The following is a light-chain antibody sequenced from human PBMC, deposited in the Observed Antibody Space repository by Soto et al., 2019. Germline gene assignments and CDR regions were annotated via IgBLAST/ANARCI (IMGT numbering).Light chain of an antibody. CDR3: QSYDSSLRVVL. V-gene: IGLV1-40*01. CDR2: GNX. CDR1: SSNIGPGYD. J-gene: IGLJ2*01. Sequence: QSVLTQPPSVSGAPGQRVTISCTGSSSNIGPGYDVHWYQQLPGTAPKVLIYGNXNRPSGVPDRFSGSXSGTSASLAITGLXAEDEGDYYCQSYDSSLRVVLFGGGTKLTVL.